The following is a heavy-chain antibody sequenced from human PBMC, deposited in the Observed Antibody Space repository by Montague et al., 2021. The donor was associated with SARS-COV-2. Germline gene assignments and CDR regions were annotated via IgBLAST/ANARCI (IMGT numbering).Heavy chain of an antibody. Sequence: SETLSLTCTVSGGSISSSSYYWGWIRQPPGKGLEWIGSIYYSGSTYYNLSLKSRVTISVDTSKNQFSLKLSSVTAADTAVYYCARAFTDWLRYYGMDVWGQGTTVTVSS. V-gene: IGHV4-39*01. J-gene: IGHJ6*02. CDR1: GGSISSSSYY. CDR2: IYYSGST. D-gene: IGHD3-9*01. CDR3: ARAFTDWLRYYGMDV.